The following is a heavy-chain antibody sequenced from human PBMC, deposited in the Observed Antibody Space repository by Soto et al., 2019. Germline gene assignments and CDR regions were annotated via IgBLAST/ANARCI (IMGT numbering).Heavy chain of an antibody. CDR3: ARDLSGDSRGP. D-gene: IGHD3-22*01. V-gene: IGHV3-33*01. J-gene: IGHJ5*02. Sequence: QVQLVESGGGVVQPGRSLRLSCAASGFTFSNYGMHWVRQAPGKGLEWVAVIWYDGSNKYDADSVKGRFTISRDNSKNTLDLQMNSLRAEDTAVYYCARDLSGDSRGPWGQGTLVTVSS. CDR2: IWYDGSNK. CDR1: GFTFSNYG.